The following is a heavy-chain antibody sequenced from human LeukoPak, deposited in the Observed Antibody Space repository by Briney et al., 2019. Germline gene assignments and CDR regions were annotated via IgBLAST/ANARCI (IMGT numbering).Heavy chain of an antibody. Sequence: PSQTLSLTCTVSGGSISNDDYYWTWIRQSPGKGLEWIGYIFYRGSTYYNPSLKSRLAISVDTSKNQFSMKLTSVTAADTAIYFCARDQRSSGSNIFDYWGQGTLVTVS. CDR1: GGSISNDDYY. CDR3: ARDQRSSGSNIFDY. CDR2: IFYRGST. J-gene: IGHJ4*02. D-gene: IGHD1-26*01. V-gene: IGHV4-30-4*01.